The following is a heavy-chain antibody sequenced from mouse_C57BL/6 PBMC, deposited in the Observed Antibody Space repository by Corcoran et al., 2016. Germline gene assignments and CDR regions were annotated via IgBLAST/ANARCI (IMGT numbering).Heavy chain of an antibody. CDR3: ARRYGSSYWYCDV. D-gene: IGHD1-1*01. CDR2: INPNNGGT. V-gene: IGHV1-26*01. J-gene: IGHJ1*03. Sequence: EVQLQQSGPELVKPGASVKISCKASGYTFTDYYMNWVKQSHGKSLEWIGDINPNNGGTSYNQKFKGKATLTVDKSSSTAYMELRSLTSEDSAVYYCARRYGSSYWYCDVWGTGTTVTVSS. CDR1: GYTFTDYY.